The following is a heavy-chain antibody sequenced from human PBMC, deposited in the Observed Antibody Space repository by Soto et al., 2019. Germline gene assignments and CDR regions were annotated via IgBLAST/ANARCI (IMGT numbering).Heavy chain of an antibody. J-gene: IGHJ6*02. D-gene: IGHD3-10*01. V-gene: IGHV1-69*06. CDR2: IFPIFGTA. Sequence: PSVKVSCKASGGTFSSYAISWVRQAPGQGLEWTGGIFPIFGTANYAQKFQGRVTITADKSTSTAYMELSSLRSEDTAVYYCARDSDYYGSGSYSRMLSYYYGMDVWGQGTTVTVSS. CDR3: ARDSDYYGSGSYSRMLSYYYGMDV. CDR1: GGTFSSYA.